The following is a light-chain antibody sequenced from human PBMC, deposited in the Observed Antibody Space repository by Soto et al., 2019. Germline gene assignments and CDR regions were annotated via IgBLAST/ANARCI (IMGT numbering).Light chain of an antibody. Sequence: DIQMTQSPSFLSASVGDRLTITCRASQSISSDLHWYQQKPGKAPKFLIYEASSLQSGVPSRFSGSGSGTHFTLTISSLQPEDFATYYCQQSYSTPPTFGQGTKVEIK. CDR2: EAS. CDR1: QSISSD. CDR3: QQSYSTPPT. J-gene: IGKJ1*01. V-gene: IGKV1-39*01.